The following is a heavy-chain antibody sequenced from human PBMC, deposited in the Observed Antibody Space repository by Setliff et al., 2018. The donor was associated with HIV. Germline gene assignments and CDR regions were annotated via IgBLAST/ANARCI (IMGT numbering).Heavy chain of an antibody. Sequence: SETLSLTCAVSGGSISSSNWWRWVRQPPGKGLEWIGEIYHSGSTNYNPSLKSRVTISLDRSKTQFSLKLSSATAADTAVYYCGGNGYYSIDYWGQGTLVTVSS. J-gene: IGHJ4*02. V-gene: IGHV4-4*02. CDR1: GGSISSSNW. D-gene: IGHD3-22*01. CDR2: IYHSGST. CDR3: GGNGYYSIDY.